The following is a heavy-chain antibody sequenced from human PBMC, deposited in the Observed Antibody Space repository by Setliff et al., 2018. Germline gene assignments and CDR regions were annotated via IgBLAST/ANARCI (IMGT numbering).Heavy chain of an antibody. CDR2: IQTSGTT. Sequence: PSETLSLTCSVSGGSINRDYWNWIRQPPGKGLEWIGYIQTSGTTNCNPSLKSRATISVDTSKNQFSLKLSSVIAADTAVYYCARAAKYDSSGYYGFWFDPWGQGTLVTVSS. V-gene: IGHV4-59*01. CDR3: ARAAKYDSSGYYGFWFDP. J-gene: IGHJ5*02. CDR1: GGSINRDY. D-gene: IGHD3-22*01.